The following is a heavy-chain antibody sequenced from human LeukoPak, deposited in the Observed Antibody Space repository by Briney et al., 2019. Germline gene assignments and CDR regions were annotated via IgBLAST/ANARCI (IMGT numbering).Heavy chain of an antibody. CDR1: GGSFSGYY. V-gene: IGHV4-34*01. D-gene: IGHD2-15*01. J-gene: IGHJ5*02. CDR3: ARVWRVAGWFDP. CDR2: INHSGRT. Sequence: SETLSLTCAVYGGSFSGYYWSWVRQPPGKGLGWIGEINHSGRTNYNPSLKSRVTISVDTSKNQFSLKLSSVTAADTAVYYCARVWRVAGWFDPWGQGTLVTVSS.